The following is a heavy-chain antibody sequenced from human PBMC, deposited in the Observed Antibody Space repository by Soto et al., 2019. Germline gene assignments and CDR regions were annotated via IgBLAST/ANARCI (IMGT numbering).Heavy chain of an antibody. D-gene: IGHD6-6*01. V-gene: IGHV1-69*02. Sequence: QVQLVQSGAGVKKPGSSVKVSCKASGGTFSSYTISWVRQAPGQGLEWMGRIIPILGIANYAQKFQGRGTITADKATSTAYMELSSLRSEDTAVYYCARAWYSSSSGHCDYWGQGTLVTGSA. CDR3: ARAWYSSSSGHCDY. CDR1: GGTFSSYT. CDR2: IIPILGIA. J-gene: IGHJ4*02.